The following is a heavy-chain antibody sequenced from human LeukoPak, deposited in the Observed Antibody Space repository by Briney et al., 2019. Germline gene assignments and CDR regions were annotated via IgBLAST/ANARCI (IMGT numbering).Heavy chain of an antibody. CDR2: IFYTGST. V-gene: IGHV4-61*01. J-gene: IGHJ4*02. CDR3: ARGVMVRGSDY. Sequence: SGTLSLTCTVSGGSVSSGTYYWSWIRQPPGQGLEWIGYIFYTGSTTYNPSLKSRVTISVDTSKNQFSLKLSSVTAADTAVYYCARGVMVRGSDYWGQGTLVTVSS. CDR1: GGSVSSGTYY. D-gene: IGHD3-10*01.